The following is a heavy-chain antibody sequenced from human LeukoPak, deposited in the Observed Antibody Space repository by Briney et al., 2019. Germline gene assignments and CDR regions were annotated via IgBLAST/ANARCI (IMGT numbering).Heavy chain of an antibody. D-gene: IGHD3-9*01. CDR1: GGPFSGYY. Sequence: SETLSLTCAVYGGPFSGYYWSWIRQPPGKGLEWIGEINHSGSTNYNPSLKSRVTISVDTSKNQFSLKLNSATAADTAVYYCARDYDVLTAYPPTQLFDPWGQGTLVTVSS. CDR3: ARDYDVLTAYPPTQLFDP. CDR2: INHSGST. J-gene: IGHJ5*02. V-gene: IGHV4-34*01.